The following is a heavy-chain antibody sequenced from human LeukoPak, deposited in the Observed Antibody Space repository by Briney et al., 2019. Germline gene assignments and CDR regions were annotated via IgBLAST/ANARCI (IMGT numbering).Heavy chain of an antibody. CDR3: ARDLSGTYMVDY. CDR2: ISYDGSAQ. CDR1: GFIFSSFG. Sequence: PGRSLRLSCAASGFIFSSFGMHWVRQAPGKGLEWVAAISYDGSAQSYADSVKGRFTISRDNSKNTLYLQMNSLRPEDTAVYYCARDLSGTYMVDYWGQGTLVTVSS. D-gene: IGHD1-26*01. V-gene: IGHV3-30*03. J-gene: IGHJ4*02.